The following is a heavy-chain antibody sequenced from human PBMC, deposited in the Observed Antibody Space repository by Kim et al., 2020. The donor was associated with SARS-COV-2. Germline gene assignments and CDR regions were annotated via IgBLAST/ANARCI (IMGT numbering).Heavy chain of an antibody. CDR3: ARERRIVVVPAAIDY. CDR2: IYYSGST. Sequence: SETLSLTCTVSGGSISSSSYYWGWIRQPPGKGLEWIGSIYYSGSTYYNPSLKSRVTISVDTSKNQFSLKLSSVTAADTAVYYCARERRIVVVPAAIDYWGQGTLVTVSS. CDR1: GGSISSSSYY. J-gene: IGHJ4*02. D-gene: IGHD2-2*01. V-gene: IGHV4-39*02.